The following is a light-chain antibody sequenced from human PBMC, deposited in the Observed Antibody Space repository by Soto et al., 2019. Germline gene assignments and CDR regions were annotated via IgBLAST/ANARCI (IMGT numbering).Light chain of an antibody. CDR3: QQYGSSPPYS. CDR1: QSVSSNY. CDR2: DAS. J-gene: IGKJ2*03. Sequence: EIVLTQSPATLSLSPGERATLSCRASQSVSSNYLAWYQQKPGQAPRLLISDASTRATGIPDRFSGSGSATDFTLTISRLKPEDFSVYYWQQYGSSPPYSFGQGTKLEIK. V-gene: IGKV3-20*01.